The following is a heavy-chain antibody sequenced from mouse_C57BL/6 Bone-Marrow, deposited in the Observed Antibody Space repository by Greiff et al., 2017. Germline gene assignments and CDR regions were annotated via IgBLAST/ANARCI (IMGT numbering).Heavy chain of an antibody. CDR2: IDPEDGET. CDR1: GFNITDYY. D-gene: IGHD1-1*01. Sequence: EVQLVESGAELVKPGASVKLSCTASGFNITDYYMHWVKQRTEQGLEWIGRIDPEDGETKYAPKFQGKATITADTSSNTAYLQLSSLTSEDTAVYYCARSLYYYGSSYVGYAMDYWGQGTSVTVSS. V-gene: IGHV14-2*01. J-gene: IGHJ4*01. CDR3: ARSLYYYGSSYVGYAMDY.